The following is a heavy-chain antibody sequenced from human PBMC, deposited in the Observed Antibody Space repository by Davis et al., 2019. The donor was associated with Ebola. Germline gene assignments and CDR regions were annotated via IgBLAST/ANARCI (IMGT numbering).Heavy chain of an antibody. CDR3: AREMATTLDY. V-gene: IGHV3-48*02. Sequence: GESLKISCAASGFTFSSYSMNWVRQAPGKGLEWVSYISSSSTIYYADSVKGRFTISRDNAKNSLYLQMNSLRDEDTAVYYCAREMATTLDYWGQGTLVTVSS. J-gene: IGHJ4*02. CDR1: GFTFSSYS. D-gene: IGHD5-24*01. CDR2: ISSSSTI.